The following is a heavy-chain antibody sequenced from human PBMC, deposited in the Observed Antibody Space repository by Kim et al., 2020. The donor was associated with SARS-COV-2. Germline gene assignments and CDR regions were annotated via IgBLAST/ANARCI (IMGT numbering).Heavy chain of an antibody. V-gene: IGHV4-34*01. CDR2: INHSGST. D-gene: IGHD1-26*01. CDR1: GGSFSGYY. J-gene: IGHJ6*02. Sequence: SETLSLTCAVYGGSFSGYYWSWIRQPPGKGLEWIGEINHSGSTNYNPSLKSRVTISVDTSKNQFSLKLSSVTAADTAVYYCARAPHRGFKLDYRRGFFFPGKRGPYYGMDVWGQGTTVTVSS. CDR3: ARAPHRGFKLDYRRGFFFPGKRGPYYGMDV.